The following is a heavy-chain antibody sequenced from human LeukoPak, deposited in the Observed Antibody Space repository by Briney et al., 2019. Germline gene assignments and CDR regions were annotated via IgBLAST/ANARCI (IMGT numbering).Heavy chain of an antibody. CDR2: ITTYNGNT. D-gene: IGHD4-17*01. CDR1: GSTFTSYP. Sequence: GASVKVSCKASGSTFTSYPISWVRHPPGQGLEWMGCITTYNGNTNYARKLQGRVTMTTDTSTRTAYMDLRGLRCDDTAVYYCARGYDYGDYVGDFDYWGQGTLVTASS. CDR3: ARGYDYGDYVGDFDY. J-gene: IGHJ4*02. V-gene: IGHV1-18*01.